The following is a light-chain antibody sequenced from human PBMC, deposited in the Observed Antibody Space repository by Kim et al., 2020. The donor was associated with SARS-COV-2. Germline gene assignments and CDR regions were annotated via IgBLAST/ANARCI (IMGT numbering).Light chain of an antibody. CDR3: AAWDDSLSAYV. CDR2: TNN. J-gene: IGLJ1*01. Sequence: QSVLTQPPSVSGTPGQRVSISCSGSTSNIETNTVNWYQQLPGAAPKLLIHTNNQRPSGVPDRFSGSRFGTSASLTISGLQSEDEADYYCAAWDDSLSAYVFGTGTKVTVL. CDR1: TSNIETNT. V-gene: IGLV1-44*01.